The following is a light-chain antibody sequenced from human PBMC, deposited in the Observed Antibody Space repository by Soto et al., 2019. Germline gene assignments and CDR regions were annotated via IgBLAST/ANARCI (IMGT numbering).Light chain of an antibody. CDR3: SSYTSQSTVV. CDR2: DVS. Sequence: QSALTQPASVSGSPGQSIAISCTGTSSDVGGYNYVSWYQQPPGKAPKLIIYDVSDRPSGVSNRFSGSKSGNTASLTISGLQADDEADYYCSSYTSQSTVVFGGGPKLTVL. V-gene: IGLV2-14*01. J-gene: IGLJ3*02. CDR1: SSDVGGYNY.